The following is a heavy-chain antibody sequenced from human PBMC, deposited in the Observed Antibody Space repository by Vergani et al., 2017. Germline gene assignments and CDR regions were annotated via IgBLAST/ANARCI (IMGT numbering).Heavy chain of an antibody. J-gene: IGHJ6*02. V-gene: IGHV1-18*01. Sequence: QVQLVQSGAEVKKPGASVKVSCKASGYTFIIYGISWVRQAPGQGLEWMGWISNHNGKTDYSQKFQGRVTMTTDISASTAYMELRSLRSDDTAMYYCARPNWGYGGIDVWSQGTTVTVSS. CDR1: GYTFIIYG. D-gene: IGHD7-27*01. CDR2: ISNHNGKT. CDR3: ARPNWGYGGIDV.